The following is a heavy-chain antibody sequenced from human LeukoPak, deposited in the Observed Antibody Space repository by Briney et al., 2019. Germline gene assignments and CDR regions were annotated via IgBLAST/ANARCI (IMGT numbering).Heavy chain of an antibody. CDR2: IYSGGST. D-gene: IGHD2-15*01. J-gene: IGHJ4*02. CDR1: GFTVSSNY. V-gene: IGHV3-66*01. CDR3: ARGGSSID. Sequence: GGSLRLSCAASGFTVSSNYMIWVRQAPGKGLEWVSLIYSGGSTNYADSAKGRFTISRDNSKNTLYPQMDSLRAEDTAVYYCARGGSSIDWGQGTLVTVSS.